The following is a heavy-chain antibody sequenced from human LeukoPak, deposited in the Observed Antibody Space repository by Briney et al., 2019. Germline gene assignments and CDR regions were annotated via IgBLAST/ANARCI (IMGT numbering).Heavy chain of an antibody. CDR1: GGSITGSY. D-gene: IGHD3-22*01. Sequence: PSETLSLTCSVSGGSITGSYWNWIRQSPGKGLEWIGHIYYSGTTNYSPSLRSRVTISVDTSNKQFSLKLRSVTAADTAVYYCARSKVTYYYDAGGYYYFDYWGQGALVTVSS. CDR3: ARSKVTYYYDAGGYYYFDY. J-gene: IGHJ4*02. CDR2: IYYSGTT. V-gene: IGHV4-59*01.